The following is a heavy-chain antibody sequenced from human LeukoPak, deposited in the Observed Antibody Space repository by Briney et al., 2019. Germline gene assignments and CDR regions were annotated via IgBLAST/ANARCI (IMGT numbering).Heavy chain of an antibody. D-gene: IGHD3-10*01. CDR2: ISSSGSTI. CDR1: GFTFSSYE. CDR3: ARESGYHGSGFDS. J-gene: IGHJ5*01. V-gene: IGHV3-48*03. Sequence: PGGSLRLSCAASGFTFSSYEMTWVRQAPGKGLEWVSYISSSGSTIYYADSVKGRLTISRDNAKNSLYLQMNSLRADDTAVYYCARESGYHGSGFDSWGQGTLVTVSS.